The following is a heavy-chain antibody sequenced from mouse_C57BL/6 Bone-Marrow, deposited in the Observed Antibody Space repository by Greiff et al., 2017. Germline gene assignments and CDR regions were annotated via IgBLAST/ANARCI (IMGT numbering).Heavy chain of an antibody. J-gene: IGHJ4*01. V-gene: IGHV7-3*01. CDR2: IRNKANGYTT. CDR3: ARYNPYWVLCAMDY. Sequence: EVQGVESGGGLVQPGGSLSLSCAASGFTFTDYYMSWVRQPPGKELEWLGFIRNKANGYTTEYSASVKGRLTISRDNSQSILYLQMNALRAEDSATYYCARYNPYWVLCAMDYWGQGTSVTVSS. CDR1: GFTFTDYY. D-gene: IGHD2-10*01.